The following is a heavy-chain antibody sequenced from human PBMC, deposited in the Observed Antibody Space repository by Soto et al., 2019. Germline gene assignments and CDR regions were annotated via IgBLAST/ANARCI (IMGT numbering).Heavy chain of an antibody. J-gene: IGHJ5*02. CDR3: ARGADTALVRGYNWFDP. Sequence: QVQLQQWGAGLLKPSETLSLTCAIYGGSFSDYYWSWIRQPPGKGLEWIGDINQSGNTNYNPSLKSRVTMSVDTSKNQFSLRLNSVTAADTAVYYCARGADTALVRGYNWFDPWGQGTLVTVSS. CDR1: GGSFSDYY. V-gene: IGHV4-34*01. CDR2: INQSGNT. D-gene: IGHD5-18*01.